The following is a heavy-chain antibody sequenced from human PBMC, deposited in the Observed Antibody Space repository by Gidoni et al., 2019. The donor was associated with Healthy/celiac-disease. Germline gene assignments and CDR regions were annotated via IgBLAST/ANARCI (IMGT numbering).Heavy chain of an antibody. CDR2: IYYSGST. CDR3: ARAVVVVPADCGWFDP. V-gene: IGHV4-59*01. D-gene: IGHD2-2*01. CDR1: GGSISSYY. Sequence: QVQLQESGPGLVKLSETLSLTCTVSGGSISSYYWSWTRRPPGKGLEWIGYIYYSGSTNYNPSLKSRVTIAVDTSKNQFSLKLSSVTAADTAVYYCARAVVVVPADCGWFDPWGQGTLVTVSS. J-gene: IGHJ5*02.